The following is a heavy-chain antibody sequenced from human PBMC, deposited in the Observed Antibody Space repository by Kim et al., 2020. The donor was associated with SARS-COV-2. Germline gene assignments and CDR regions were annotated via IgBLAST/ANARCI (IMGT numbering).Heavy chain of an antibody. J-gene: IGHJ2*01. D-gene: IGHD6-6*01. CDR1: GYSFANYW. Sequence: GESLKISCKGSGYSFANYWIGWVRQMPGRGLEWMGIIYPGDSDTRYSPSFQGQVTISADMSIRTAYLQWNSLKASDTAMYYCARHPVRGSSTGYWYFDLWGRGTLVTVSS. V-gene: IGHV5-51*01. CDR3: ARHPVRGSSTGYWYFDL. CDR2: IYPGDSDT.